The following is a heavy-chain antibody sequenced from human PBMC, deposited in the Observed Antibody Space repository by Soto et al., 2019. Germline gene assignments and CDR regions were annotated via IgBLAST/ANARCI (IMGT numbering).Heavy chain of an antibody. J-gene: IGHJ5*02. Sequence: PVGSLRLSCAAYGFTFNNYFIHWVRHAPGRGLVWVSRIKGDGSVINYADSLKGRFTVSIDNAKNMVHLQMDSLRAEDTAVYYCARDPARNWFDPWGQGTLVTVSS. CDR2: IKGDGSVI. V-gene: IGHV3-74*01. D-gene: IGHD6-6*01. CDR1: GFTFNNYF. CDR3: ARDPARNWFDP.